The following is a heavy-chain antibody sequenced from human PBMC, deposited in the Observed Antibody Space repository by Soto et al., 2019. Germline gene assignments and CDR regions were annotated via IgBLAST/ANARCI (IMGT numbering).Heavy chain of an antibody. CDR1: GFTFSSYG. D-gene: IGHD3-22*01. Sequence: PGGSLRLSCAASGFTFSSYGMHWVRQAPGKGLEWVAVIWYDGSNKYYADSVKGRFTISRDNSKNTLYLQMNSLRAEDTAVYYCARDTSYYYDSSGYYYGAFDIWGQGTMVTVSS. CDR2: IWYDGSNK. V-gene: IGHV3-33*01. J-gene: IGHJ3*02. CDR3: ARDTSYYYDSSGYYYGAFDI.